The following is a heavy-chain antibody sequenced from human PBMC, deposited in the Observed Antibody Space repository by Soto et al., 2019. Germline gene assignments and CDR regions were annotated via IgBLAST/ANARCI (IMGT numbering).Heavy chain of an antibody. CDR2: ISGSGGST. Sequence: GGSLRLSCAASGFTFSSYAMSWVRQAPGKGLEWVSAISGSGGSTYYADSVKGRFTISRDNSKNTLYLQMNSLRAEDTAVYYCSYLPYYDSSGYSRSPEPDYYYGMDVWGQGTTVTVSS. D-gene: IGHD3-22*01. CDR1: GFTFSSYA. J-gene: IGHJ6*02. V-gene: IGHV3-23*01. CDR3: SYLPYYDSSGYSRSPEPDYYYGMDV.